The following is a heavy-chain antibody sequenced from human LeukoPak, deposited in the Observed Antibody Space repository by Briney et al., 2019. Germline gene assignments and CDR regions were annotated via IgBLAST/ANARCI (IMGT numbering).Heavy chain of an antibody. D-gene: IGHD3-22*01. V-gene: IGHV1-2*02. J-gene: IGHJ4*02. Sequence: GASVKVSCKASGYTFTGYYMHWVRQAPGQGLEWMGWINPNSGGTNYAQKFQGRVTMTRDTSISTAYMELSRLRSDDTAVYYCARDKGMYYYDSSGYLKVSDRRLDYWGQGTLVTASS. CDR2: INPNSGGT. CDR3: ARDKGMYYYDSSGYLKVSDRRLDY. CDR1: GYTFTGYY.